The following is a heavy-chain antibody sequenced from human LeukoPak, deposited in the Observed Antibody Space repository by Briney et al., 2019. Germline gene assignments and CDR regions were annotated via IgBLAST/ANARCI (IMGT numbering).Heavy chain of an antibody. CDR2: ISSDGSNI. Sequence: GRSLRLSCAASGLTFSSYAMHWVRQAPGKGLEWVALISSDGSNIYYADSVKGRFTISRDNSKNTLYLQMNSLRAEDTAMYYCAKGRSGLQFDLDYWGQGTLVTVSS. CDR1: GLTFSSYA. J-gene: IGHJ4*02. D-gene: IGHD3-10*01. CDR3: AKGRSGLQFDLDY. V-gene: IGHV3-30*18.